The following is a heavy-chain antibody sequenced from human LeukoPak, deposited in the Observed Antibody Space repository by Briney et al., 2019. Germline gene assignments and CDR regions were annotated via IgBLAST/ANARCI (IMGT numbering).Heavy chain of an antibody. CDR2: IYPGDSDT. V-gene: IGHV5-51*01. D-gene: IGHD6-19*01. CDR1: GHTFTNTW. CDR3: ARRNSGNFPFDY. Sequence: GESRKISCKGTGHTFTNTWIAWVRQMPGKGLEWMGIIYPGDSDTIYSPSFQGQVTISVDKSISTAYLQWSSLKASDTAMYYCARRNSGNFPFDYWGQGTLVTVSS. J-gene: IGHJ4*02.